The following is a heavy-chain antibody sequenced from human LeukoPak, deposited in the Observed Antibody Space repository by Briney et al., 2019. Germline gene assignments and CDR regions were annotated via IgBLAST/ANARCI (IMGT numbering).Heavy chain of an antibody. Sequence: SETLSLTCTVSGGSISSYCWSWIRQPPGKGLEWIGYIYYSGSTSYNPSPKRRVAISVDTSKNQFSLKPSSVTAAHTAVYYCALGKIALAEVEYWGQGTLVTVSS. CDR2: IYYSGST. J-gene: IGHJ4*02. CDR1: GGSISSYC. D-gene: IGHD6-19*01. V-gene: IGHV4-59*01. CDR3: ALGKIALAEVEY.